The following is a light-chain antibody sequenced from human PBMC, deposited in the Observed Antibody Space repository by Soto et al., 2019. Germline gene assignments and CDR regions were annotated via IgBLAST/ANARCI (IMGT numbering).Light chain of an antibody. CDR2: DAS. Sequence: EIVLTQSPATLSLSPEERATLSCRASQSVSSYLAWYQQKPGQAPRLLIYDASNRATCIPARFSGSGSGTDFTLTISSLEPEDFAVYYCQQRSNWLLTFGGGTKVEIK. V-gene: IGKV3-11*01. J-gene: IGKJ4*01. CDR3: QQRSNWLLT. CDR1: QSVSSY.